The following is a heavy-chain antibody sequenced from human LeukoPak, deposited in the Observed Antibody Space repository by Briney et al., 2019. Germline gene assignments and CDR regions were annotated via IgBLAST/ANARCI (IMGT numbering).Heavy chain of an antibody. CDR3: ARKSGSYPDY. CDR1: GFTFSNYG. J-gene: IGHJ4*02. V-gene: IGHV3-33*01. Sequence: GGSLRLSCAASGFTFSNYGMHWVRQAPGKGLEWVAVIWYDGSNKYYTDSVKGRFTISRDNSKNTLYLQMNSLRAEDTAVYCCARKSGSYPDYWGQGTLVTVSS. D-gene: IGHD1-26*01. CDR2: IWYDGSNK.